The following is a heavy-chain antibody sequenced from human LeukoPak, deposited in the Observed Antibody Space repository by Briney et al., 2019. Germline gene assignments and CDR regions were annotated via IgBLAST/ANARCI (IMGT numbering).Heavy chain of an antibody. CDR2: INPNSGDT. J-gene: IGHJ3*02. CDR1: GYTFTGYY. V-gene: IGHV1-2*02. CDR3: ARVETEETGTRPDAFDI. Sequence: GASVKVSCKASGYTFTGYYMHWVRQAPGQGLEWMGWINPNSGDTKYAQKFQGRVTMTRDTSISTAYMELTRLRSDDSAVYYCARVETEETGTRPDAFDIWGQGTMVTVSS. D-gene: IGHD6-13*01.